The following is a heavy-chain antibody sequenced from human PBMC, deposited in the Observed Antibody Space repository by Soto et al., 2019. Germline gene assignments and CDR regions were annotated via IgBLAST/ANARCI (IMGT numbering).Heavy chain of an antibody. CDR2: ISDSGNTI. J-gene: IGHJ4*02. V-gene: IGHV3-48*03. Sequence: LRLSCAASGFTFSSYEMNWVRQAPGKGLEWVSYISDSGNTIYYADSVKGRFTISRDNAKNSLYLQMNNLGAEDTAVYYCATFPRSSKRGYWGQGTLVTVSS. CDR3: ATFPRSSKRGY. CDR1: GFTFSSYE. D-gene: IGHD4-4*01.